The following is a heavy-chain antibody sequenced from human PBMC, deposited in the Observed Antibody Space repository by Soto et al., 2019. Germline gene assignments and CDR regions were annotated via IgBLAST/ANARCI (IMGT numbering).Heavy chain of an antibody. J-gene: IGHJ6*03. D-gene: IGHD2-2*01. CDR1: GYTFTSYA. CDR3: ARLGYCSSTSCPDYSYYMDV. Sequence: GASVKVSCKASGYTFTSYAMHWVRQAPGQRLEWMGWINAGNGNTKYSQKFQGRVTITRDTSASTAYMELSSLRSEDTAVYYCARLGYCSSTSCPDYSYYMDVWGKGTTVTVSS. CDR2: INAGNGNT. V-gene: IGHV1-3*01.